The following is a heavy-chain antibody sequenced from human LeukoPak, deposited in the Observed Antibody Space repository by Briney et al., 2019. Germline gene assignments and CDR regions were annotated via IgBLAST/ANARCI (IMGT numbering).Heavy chain of an antibody. CDR1: GYTFTGYY. Sequence: ASVKVSCKASGYTFTGYYMHWVRQAPGQGLEWMGWINPNSGGTNYAQKFQGRVTMTRDTSISTAYMELSRLRSDDTAVYYCARDLQIYNGATYWGQGTLVTVSS. J-gene: IGHJ4*02. CDR3: ARDLQIYNGATY. V-gene: IGHV1-2*02. D-gene: IGHD1-26*01. CDR2: INPNSGGT.